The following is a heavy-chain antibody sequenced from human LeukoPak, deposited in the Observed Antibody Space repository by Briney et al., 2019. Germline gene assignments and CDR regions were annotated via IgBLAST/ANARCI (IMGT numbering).Heavy chain of an antibody. J-gene: IGHJ4*02. CDR2: IKHDGSTK. V-gene: IGHV3-7*01. CDR3: ARDTDGNLDH. D-gene: IGHD2-8*01. CDR1: GFTFSSSW. Sequence: GGSLRLSCAASGFTFSSSWMAWVRQAPGKGLEWVANIKHDGSTKHSVDSVTGRFTISRDNAKNSLYLQMNSLRAEDTAVYYCARDTDGNLDHWGQGTLVTVSS.